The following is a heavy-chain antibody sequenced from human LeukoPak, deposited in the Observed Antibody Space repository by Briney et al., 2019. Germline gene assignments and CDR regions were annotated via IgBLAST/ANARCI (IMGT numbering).Heavy chain of an antibody. Sequence: SQTLSLTCTVSGGSISSGAYYWSWIRQPPGKGLEWIGEVNHSGSTNYNPSLKSRVTISLDTSKNQFSLKLSSVTAADTAVYYCARIAHGMDVWGQGTTVTVSS. D-gene: IGHD2-21*01. CDR1: GGSISSGAYY. V-gene: IGHV4-30-2*01. CDR3: ARIAHGMDV. CDR2: VNHSGST. J-gene: IGHJ6*02.